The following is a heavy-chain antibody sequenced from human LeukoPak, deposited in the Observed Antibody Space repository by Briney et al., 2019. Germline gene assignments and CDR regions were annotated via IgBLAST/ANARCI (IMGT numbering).Heavy chain of an antibody. CDR3: AKVDGYSGYDSGY. CDR1: GFTFSSYG. J-gene: IGHJ4*02. V-gene: IGHV3-30*02. Sequence: PGGSLRLSCAASGFTFSSYGMHWVRQAPGKGLEWVAFIRYDGSNKYYADSVRGRFTISRDNSKNTLYLQMNSLRAEDTAVYYCAKVDGYSGYDSGYWGQGTLVTVSS. CDR2: IRYDGSNK. D-gene: IGHD5-12*01.